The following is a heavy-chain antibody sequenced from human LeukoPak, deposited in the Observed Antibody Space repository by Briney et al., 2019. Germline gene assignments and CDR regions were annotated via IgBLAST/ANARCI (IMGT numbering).Heavy chain of an antibody. CDR1: GGSISSGSYY. Sequence: SETLSLTCTVSGGSISSGSYYWSWIRQPAGKGLEWIGRIYTSGSTNYNPSLKSRVTISVDTSKNQFSLKLSSVTAADTAVYYCARGGSTIFGVVSNVHWGQRTLVTVSS. V-gene: IGHV4-61*02. J-gene: IGHJ4*02. CDR3: ARGGSTIFGVVSNVH. D-gene: IGHD3-3*01. CDR2: IYTSGST.